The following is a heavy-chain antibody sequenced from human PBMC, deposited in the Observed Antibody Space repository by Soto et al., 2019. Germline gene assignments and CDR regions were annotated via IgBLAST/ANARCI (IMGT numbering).Heavy chain of an antibody. Sequence: XTLSLPCTVSGGSLSSYEWGWIRQPPGKGLEWSGYIYYSGSTNYNPSRKSRVTISVEKSKNQFSLKLSSLTSADTAVYYCARGSYRRAFDYWGQGTLGTVSS. CDR1: GGSLSSYE. CDR2: IYYSGST. V-gene: IGHV4-59*01. J-gene: IGHJ4*02. D-gene: IGHD5-18*01. CDR3: ARGSYRRAFDY.